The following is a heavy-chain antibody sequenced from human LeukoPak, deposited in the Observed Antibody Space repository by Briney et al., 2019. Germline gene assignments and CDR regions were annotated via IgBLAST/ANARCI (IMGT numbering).Heavy chain of an antibody. CDR1: GFTFSSYA. CDR3: ASSGSYRFDY. J-gene: IGHJ4*02. Sequence: GGSLRLSCAASGFTFSSYAMSWVRQAPGKGLEWASSISSSSSYIYYADSVKGRFTISRDNAKNSLYLQMNSLRDEDTAVYYCASSGSYRFDYWGQGTLVTVSS. CDR2: ISSSSSYI. V-gene: IGHV3-21*01. D-gene: IGHD1-26*01.